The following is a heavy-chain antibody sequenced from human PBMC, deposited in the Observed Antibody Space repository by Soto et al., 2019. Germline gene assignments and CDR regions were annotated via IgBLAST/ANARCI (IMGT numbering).Heavy chain of an antibody. D-gene: IGHD4-17*01. CDR1: GYTFTSYY. CDR2: INPSGGST. V-gene: IGHV1-46*01. J-gene: IGHJ3*02. CDR3: AASEANYGDYEGGAFDI. Sequence: QVQLVQSGAEVKKPGASVKVSCKASGYTFTSYYMHWVRQAPGQGLEWMGIINPSGGSTSYAQKVQGRVPMTRDTSTSTVYMELSSLRSEDTAVYYCAASEANYGDYEGGAFDIWGQGTMVTVSS.